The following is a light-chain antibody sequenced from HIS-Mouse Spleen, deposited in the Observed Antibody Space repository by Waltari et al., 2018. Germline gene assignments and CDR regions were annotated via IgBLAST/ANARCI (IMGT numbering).Light chain of an antibody. CDR1: SSNSASNY. J-gene: IGLJ1*01. CDR3: AAWDDSLSGYV. CDR2: RNN. V-gene: IGLV1-47*01. Sequence: QSVLTQPPSASGTPGQRVPLSCSGSSSNSASNYLYWYQQRPGTAPKLLIYRNNQRPSGVPDRFSGSKSGTSASLAISGLRSEDEADYYCAAWDDSLSGYVFGTGTKVTVL.